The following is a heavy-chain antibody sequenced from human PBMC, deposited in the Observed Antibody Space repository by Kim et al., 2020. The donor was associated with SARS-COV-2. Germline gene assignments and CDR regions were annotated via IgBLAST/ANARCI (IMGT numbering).Heavy chain of an antibody. CDR2: ISYDGSNK. V-gene: IGHV3-30*18. Sequence: LSLTCAASGFTFSSYGMHWVRQAPGKGLEWVAVISYDGSNKYYADSVKGRFTISRDNSKNTLYLQMNSLRAEDTAVYYCAKDLRFLEWLLPFDYWGQGTLVTVSS. CDR1: GFTFSSYG. J-gene: IGHJ4*02. D-gene: IGHD3-3*01. CDR3: AKDLRFLEWLLPFDY.